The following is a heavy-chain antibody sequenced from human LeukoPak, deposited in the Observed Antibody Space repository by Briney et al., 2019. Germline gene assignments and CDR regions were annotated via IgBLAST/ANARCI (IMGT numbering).Heavy chain of an antibody. CDR2: IYSGGTT. Sequence: PGGSLRLSCAASGFSVSSNYMSWARQAPGKGLEWVSVIYSGGTTYYAGSVKGRFTISRDNSKNTLYLQMNSLRVEDTAIYYCARDSGYYDSSGYYSFDFWGQGTLVTVSS. J-gene: IGHJ4*02. D-gene: IGHD3-22*01. V-gene: IGHV3-66*01. CDR1: GFSVSSNY. CDR3: ARDSGYYDSSGYYSFDF.